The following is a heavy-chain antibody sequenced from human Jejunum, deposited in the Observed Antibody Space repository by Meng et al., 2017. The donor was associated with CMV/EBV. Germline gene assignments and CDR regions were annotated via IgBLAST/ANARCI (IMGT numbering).Heavy chain of an antibody. CDR1: GGSLIVTNW. CDR3: GDPPADY. V-gene: IGHV4-4*01. J-gene: IGHJ4*02. CDR2: IFHSGAT. Sequence: TLSLTCVVSGGSLIVTNWWNWVRQSPGGGLEWIGEIFHSGATNYNPSLKSRVTISIDNSKNQFSLKLTSVTAADTAVYFCGDPPADYWGQGVLVTVSS.